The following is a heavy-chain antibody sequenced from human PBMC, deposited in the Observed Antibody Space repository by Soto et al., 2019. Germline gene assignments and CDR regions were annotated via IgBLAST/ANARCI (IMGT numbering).Heavy chain of an antibody. CDR2: MNPNSGNT. D-gene: IGHD1-26*01. J-gene: IGHJ4*02. CDR1: GYTCTSYY. V-gene: IGHV1-8*01. CDR3: ARGATDSSKDH. Sequence: AAVKVSCKASGYTCTSYYINWVRXXTVQXLEWMGXMNPNSGNTGYAQKFQGRVTMTRNTSISTAYMELSSLRSEYTAVYYCARGATDSSKDHWGQGTLVTVSS.